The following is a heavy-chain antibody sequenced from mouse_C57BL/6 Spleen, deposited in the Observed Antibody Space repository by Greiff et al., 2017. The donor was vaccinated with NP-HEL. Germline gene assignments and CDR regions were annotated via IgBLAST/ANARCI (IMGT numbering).Heavy chain of an antibody. CDR1: GYTFTSYW. CDR3: PTTVVATRWYVDV. CDR2: IHPNSGST. V-gene: IGHV1-64*01. Sequence: QVQLQQPGAELVKPGASVKLSCKASGYTFTSYWMHWVKQRPGQGLEWIGMIHPNSGSTNYNEKFKSKATLTVDKSSSTAYMQLSSLTSEDSAVYYCPTTVVATRWYVDVWGTGTTVTVSS. J-gene: IGHJ1*03. D-gene: IGHD1-1*01.